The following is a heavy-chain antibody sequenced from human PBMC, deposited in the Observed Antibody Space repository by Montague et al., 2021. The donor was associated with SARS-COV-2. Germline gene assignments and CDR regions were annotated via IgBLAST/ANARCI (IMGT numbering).Heavy chain of an antibody. CDR2: XDWDDEK. D-gene: IGHD4-23*01. Sequence: PALVKPTQSLTLTCTFSGFSLSATGMCVNWIRQPPGKALERLARXDWDDEKDYSTSLRTRLNISKDTSKNQVVLTLTNMDPVDTATYYCARTYGGNSFFDSWGQGALVTVSS. CDR1: GFSLSATGMC. J-gene: IGHJ4*02. CDR3: ARTYGGNSFFDS. V-gene: IGHV2-70*11.